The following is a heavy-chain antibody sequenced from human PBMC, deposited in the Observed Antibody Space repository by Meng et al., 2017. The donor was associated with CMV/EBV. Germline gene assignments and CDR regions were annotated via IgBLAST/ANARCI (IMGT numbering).Heavy chain of an antibody. CDR2: INHSGST. V-gene: IGHV4-34*01. CDR1: GGSFSGYY. CDR3: ARESMVRGED. Sequence: QWQLQQWGAGLLKPSETLSLTCAVYGGSFSGYYWSWIRQPPGKGLEWIGEINHSGSTNYNPSLKSRVTISVDTSKNQFSLKLSSVTAADTAVYYCARESMVRGEDWGQGTLVTVSS. J-gene: IGHJ4*02. D-gene: IGHD3-10*01.